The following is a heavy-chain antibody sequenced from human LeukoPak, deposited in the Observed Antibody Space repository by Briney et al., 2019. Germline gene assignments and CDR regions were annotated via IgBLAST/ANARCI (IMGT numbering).Heavy chain of an antibody. CDR3: ARVWFGEWYFDL. CDR2: IYHSGST. J-gene: IGHJ2*01. Sequence: SETLSLTCTVSGGSISSRTYYWGWIRQPPGKGLEWIGSIYHSGSTYYNPSLKSRVTISVDTSKNQFSLKLSSVTAADTAVYYCARVWFGEWYFDLWGRGTLVTVSS. V-gene: IGHV4-39*07. D-gene: IGHD3-10*01. CDR1: GGSISSRTYY.